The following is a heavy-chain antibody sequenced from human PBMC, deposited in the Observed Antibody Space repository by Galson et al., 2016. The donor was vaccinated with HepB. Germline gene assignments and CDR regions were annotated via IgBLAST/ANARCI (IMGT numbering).Heavy chain of an antibody. Sequence: SLRLSCAVSGFPFSNYAMHWVRQAPGKGLEWVAVTDGINKYYADSVKGRFTISRDMSNNTLFLHMTSLRAEDAAVYYCARDLYNVALDRWGQGTLVTVSS. J-gene: IGHJ5*02. CDR3: ARDLYNVALDR. V-gene: IGHV3-30-3*01. CDR1: GFPFSNYA. CDR2: TDGINK. D-gene: IGHD1-14*01.